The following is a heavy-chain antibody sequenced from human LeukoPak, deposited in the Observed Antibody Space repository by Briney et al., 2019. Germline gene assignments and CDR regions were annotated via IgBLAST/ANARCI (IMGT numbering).Heavy chain of an antibody. Sequence: PGGSLRLSCAASGFTVSTNYMSWVRQAPGRGLEWVSVIYSGGNTYYADSVKGRFTISRDNSKKTLYLQMNSLRADDTAVYYCARDSGTTVGYFDYWGQGTLVTVSS. D-gene: IGHD4-23*01. CDR2: IYSGGNT. J-gene: IGHJ4*02. CDR1: GFTVSTNY. V-gene: IGHV3-66*01. CDR3: ARDSGTTVGYFDY.